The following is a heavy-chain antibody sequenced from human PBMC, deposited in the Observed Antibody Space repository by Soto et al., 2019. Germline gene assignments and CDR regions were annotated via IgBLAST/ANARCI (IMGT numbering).Heavy chain of an antibody. J-gene: IGHJ4*02. CDR1: GFTFSSFA. V-gene: IGHV3-23*01. Sequence: GGSLRLSCAASGFTFSSFALSWVRQAPGKGLEWVSAISGGGDGTDCADSVKGRFTISRDTSNGIAYLQMNSLNIEDSAVYYCSGAESPDTAYFSLYWGQGTPVTVS. D-gene: IGHD1-26*01. CDR3: SGAESPDTAYFSLY. CDR2: ISGGGDGT.